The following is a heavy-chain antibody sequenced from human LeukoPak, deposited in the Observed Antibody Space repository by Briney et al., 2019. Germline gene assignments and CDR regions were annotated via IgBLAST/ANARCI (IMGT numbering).Heavy chain of an antibody. CDR1: GFTFSSYA. CDR3: AKDGSYSGSYLPDY. CDR2: ISYDGSYK. Sequence: GRSLRLSCVASGFTFSSYAMHWVRQTPGKGLEWGAVISYDGSYKEYAGSVKGRFTISRDNSENTLYLQMNSLRPDDTAVYYCAKDGSYSGSYLPDYWGQGTPVTVSS. J-gene: IGHJ4*02. V-gene: IGHV3-30*18. D-gene: IGHD1-26*01.